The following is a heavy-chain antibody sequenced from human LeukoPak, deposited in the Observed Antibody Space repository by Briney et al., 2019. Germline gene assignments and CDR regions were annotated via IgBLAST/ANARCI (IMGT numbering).Heavy chain of an antibody. J-gene: IGHJ4*02. V-gene: IGHV1-2*02. CDR3: ARSRPTVAGSTLNYFDY. CDR1: GYTFTGYY. D-gene: IGHD6-19*01. CDR2: INPNSGGT. Sequence: SVKVSCKASGYTFTGYYMHWVRQAPGQGLEWMGWINPNSGGTNYAQKFQGRVTMTRDTSISTAYMELSRLRSDDTAVYYCARSRPTVAGSTLNYFDYWGQGTLVTVSS.